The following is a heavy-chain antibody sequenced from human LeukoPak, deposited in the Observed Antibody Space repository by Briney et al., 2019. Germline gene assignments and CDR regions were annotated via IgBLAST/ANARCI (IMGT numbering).Heavy chain of an antibody. CDR2: TYYRSKWSS. D-gene: IGHD1-1*01. V-gene: IGHV6-1*01. CDR1: GDSVSSIAS. J-gene: IGHJ5*02. CDR3: ARDADSGNEWGPFDP. Sequence: SQTLSFTCAISGDSVSSIASWNWIRQSPSRGLEWLGRTYYRSKWSSQYAPSVRGRLTINADTSKNQVSLQLSSVIPDDTAVYYCARDADSGNEWGPFDPWGQGTLVTASS.